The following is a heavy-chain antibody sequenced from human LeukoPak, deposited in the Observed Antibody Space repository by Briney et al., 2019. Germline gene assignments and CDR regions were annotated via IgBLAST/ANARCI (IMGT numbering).Heavy chain of an antibody. V-gene: IGHV3-23*01. CDR3: AKAGGNSFFDY. J-gene: IGHJ4*02. Sequence: GGSLRLSCAASGVTFSSYAMNWVRQGPVKGLEWVSAINPGGGSTYYADSVKGRFTISRDNSKNTLYLQMNSLRAEDTAVYYCAKAGGNSFFDYWGQGTLVTVSS. CDR2: INPGGGST. CDR1: GVTFSSYA. D-gene: IGHD1-7*01.